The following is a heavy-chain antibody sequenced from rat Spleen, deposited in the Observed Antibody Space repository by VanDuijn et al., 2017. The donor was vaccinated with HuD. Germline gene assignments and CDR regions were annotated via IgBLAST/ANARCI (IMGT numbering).Heavy chain of an antibody. CDR2: IMNTGDST. CDR1: GFTFSNYD. V-gene: IGHV5S13*01. Sequence: EVQLVESGGGLVQPGRSLKLSCAASGFTFSNYDMAWVRQAPGKGLEWVASIMNTGDSTYYPDSVKGRFTISRDNTKNTLYLQMDSLRSEDTATYYCARHPSGYWGQGVMVTVSS. CDR3: ARHPSGY. J-gene: IGHJ2*01.